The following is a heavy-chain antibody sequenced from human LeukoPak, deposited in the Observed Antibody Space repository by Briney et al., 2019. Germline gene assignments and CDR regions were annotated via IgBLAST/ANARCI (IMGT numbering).Heavy chain of an antibody. J-gene: IGHJ6*03. CDR2: INPSGSST. CDR3: ARESDYYGSGSYYNLRYYYYYMDV. V-gene: IGHV1-46*01. D-gene: IGHD3-10*01. CDR1: GYSFTSHY. Sequence: ASVKVSCKASGYSFTSHYMHWVRQAPGQGLEWLGLINPSGSSTLYAQKFQGRVTMTRDMSTTTDYMELSSLRSEDTAVYYCARESDYYGSGSYYNLRYYYYYMDVWGKGTTVTVSS.